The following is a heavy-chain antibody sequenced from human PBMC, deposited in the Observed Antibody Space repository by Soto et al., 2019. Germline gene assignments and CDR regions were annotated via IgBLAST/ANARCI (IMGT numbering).Heavy chain of an antibody. J-gene: IGHJ4*02. CDR3: AKHKVTIFGVGPDY. CDR1: GFSFSSYA. D-gene: IGHD3-3*01. V-gene: IGHV3-23*01. Sequence: EVQLLESGGGLVQPGGSLRLSCAASGFSFSSYAMNWVRQAPGKGLEWVTTINGGSGGSTYYADSVKGRFTISRDNSKNTLYLQMNSLRAEDTAVYYCAKHKVTIFGVGPDYWGQGTLVTVSS. CDR2: INGGSGGST.